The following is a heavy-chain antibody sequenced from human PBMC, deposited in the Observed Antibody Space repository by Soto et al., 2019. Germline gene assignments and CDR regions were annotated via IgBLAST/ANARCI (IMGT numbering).Heavy chain of an antibody. CDR2: INPNSGGT. Sequence: ASVKVSCKASGYTFTGYYMHWVRQAPGQGLEWMGWINPNSGGTNYAQKFQGWVTMTRDTSISTAYMELSRLRSDDTAVYYCARGRRDCSGGSCYYYYYYGMDVWGQGTKVTVSS. CDR1: GYTFTGYY. V-gene: IGHV1-2*04. CDR3: ARGRRDCSGGSCYYYYYYGMDV. D-gene: IGHD2-15*01. J-gene: IGHJ6*02.